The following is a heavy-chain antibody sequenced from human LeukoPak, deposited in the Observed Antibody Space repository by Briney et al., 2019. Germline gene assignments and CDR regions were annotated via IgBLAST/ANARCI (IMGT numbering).Heavy chain of an antibody. J-gene: IGHJ4*02. CDR2: IYYSGST. V-gene: IGHV4-31*03. Sequence: SETLSLTCTVSGGSISSGGYYWSWIRQHPGKGLEWIGYIYYSGSTYYNPSLKSRVTISVDTSKNQFSLKLSSVTAADTAVYYCARMRGYENYFDYWGLGTLVTVSS. D-gene: IGHD5-12*01. CDR3: ARMRGYENYFDY. CDR1: GGSISSGGYY.